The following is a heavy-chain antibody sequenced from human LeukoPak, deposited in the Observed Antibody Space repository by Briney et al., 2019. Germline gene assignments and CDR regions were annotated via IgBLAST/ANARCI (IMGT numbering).Heavy chain of an antibody. Sequence: SETLSLTCSISGGSFSTYYWTWVRQPPGKSLEWIGCVYYTGSTAYNPSLRSRLALSIDTSNNQFSLKLNSVTAADTAVYFCARSGDEYDSTGFDHWGQGILVTVSS. J-gene: IGHJ4*02. V-gene: IGHV4-59*08. CDR2: VYYTGST. CDR3: ARSGDEYDSTGFDH. D-gene: IGHD2/OR15-2a*01. CDR1: GGSFSTYY.